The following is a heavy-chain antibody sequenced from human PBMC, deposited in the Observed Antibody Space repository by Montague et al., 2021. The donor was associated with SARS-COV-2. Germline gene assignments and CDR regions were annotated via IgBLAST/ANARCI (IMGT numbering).Heavy chain of an antibody. D-gene: IGHD3-22*01. CDR1: GGSFSGYY. CDR2: INHSGST. Sequence: SETLSLTCAVYGGSFSGYYWSWIRQPPGKGLEWIGDINHSGSTNYNPSLESRVSISVDTSKNQFSLTLSSVTAADTAVYYCARAIVDVTMMVVVMTGVEHYFDFRGQGTLVTVSS. J-gene: IGHJ4*02. CDR3: ARAIVDVTMMVVVMTGVEHYFDF. V-gene: IGHV4-34*01.